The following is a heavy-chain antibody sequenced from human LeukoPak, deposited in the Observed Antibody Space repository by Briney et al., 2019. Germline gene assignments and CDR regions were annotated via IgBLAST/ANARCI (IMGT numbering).Heavy chain of an antibody. CDR3: ARAGDGSGSYWVSRQYYFDY. Sequence: PGGSLRLSCVASGFTFSSYSTNWVRQAPGKGLEWVSSISGSSSYIYYADSVKGRFTISRDNAKKSLYLQMNSLRAEDTAVYYCARAGDGSGSYWVSRQYYFDYWGQGTLVTVSS. J-gene: IGHJ4*02. CDR2: ISGSSSYI. D-gene: IGHD3-10*01. V-gene: IGHV3-21*01. CDR1: GFTFSSYS.